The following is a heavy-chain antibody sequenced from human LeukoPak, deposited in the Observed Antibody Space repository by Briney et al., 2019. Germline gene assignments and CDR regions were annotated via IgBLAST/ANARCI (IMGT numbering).Heavy chain of an antibody. CDR2: ISSRSETI. CDR1: GFTFSDYS. CDR3: ARFGSSGYGAFDI. D-gene: IGHD3-22*01. V-gene: IGHV3-48*01. J-gene: IGHJ3*02. Sequence: GGSLRLSCAASGFTFSDYSMNWVRQAPGKGLELVSYISSRSETIYHADSVKGRFTISRDNAKNSLFLQMDSLRAEDTAVYYCARFGSSGYGAFDIWGQGTMVTVSS.